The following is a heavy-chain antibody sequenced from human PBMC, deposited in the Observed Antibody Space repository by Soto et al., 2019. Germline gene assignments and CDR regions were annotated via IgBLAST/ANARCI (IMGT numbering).Heavy chain of an antibody. CDR3: ARGRWTQTTADYYLDY. CDR1: GYTFSGYA. J-gene: IGHJ4*02. D-gene: IGHD1-1*01. CDR2: IDANNGRT. Sequence: ASVKVSCKASGYTFSGYAIHWVRQAPGQRPEWMGWIDANNGRTKYSERFQGRITITRDTSATTAYMELSSLISDGSAVYMCARGRWTQTTADYYLDYWGQGALVTVSS. V-gene: IGHV1-3*01.